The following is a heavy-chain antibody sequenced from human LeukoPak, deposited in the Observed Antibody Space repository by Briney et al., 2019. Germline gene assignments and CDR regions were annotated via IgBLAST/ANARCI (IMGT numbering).Heavy chain of an antibody. CDR3: ARDGVRAVTFNHYYFLDV. V-gene: IGHV3-7*01. J-gene: IGHJ6*03. CDR1: GFTFSSYA. D-gene: IGHD3-10*01. CDR2: IKQDGSEK. Sequence: GGSLRLSCAASGFTFSSYAMTWVRQAPGKGLEWVANIKQDGSEKYYVDSVKGRFTISRDNAKNSVFLQMNSLRAEDTALYYCARDGVRAVTFNHYYFLDVWGKGTTVTVSS.